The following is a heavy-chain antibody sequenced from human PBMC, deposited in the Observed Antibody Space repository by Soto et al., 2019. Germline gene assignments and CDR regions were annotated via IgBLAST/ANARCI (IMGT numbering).Heavy chain of an antibody. V-gene: IGHV3-48*03. Sequence: GGSLRLSCAASGFTFSRYEMNWVRQAPGKGLQWLSYISGNGSTIHYADSVKGRFTISRDNSKSTLYLQMNSLRAEDTAVYYCAKGDSSSWYDYYYYYGMDVWGQGTTVTVSS. CDR3: AKGDSSSWYDYYYYYGMDV. CDR1: GFTFSRYE. D-gene: IGHD6-13*01. CDR2: ISGNGSTI. J-gene: IGHJ6*02.